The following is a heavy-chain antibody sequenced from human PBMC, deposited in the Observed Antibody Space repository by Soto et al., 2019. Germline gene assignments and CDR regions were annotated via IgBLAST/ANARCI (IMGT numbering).Heavy chain of an antibody. CDR1: GDSISSGGYY. CDR2: IYYSGST. CDR3: ARVFSDSSSFFDP. Sequence: SETLSLTCTVSGDSISSGGYYWSWIRQHPGKGLEWIGYIYYSGSTYYNPSLKSRVTISVDTSKNQFSLKLSSVTAADTAVYYCARVFSDSSSFFDPWGQGTLVTVS. V-gene: IGHV4-31*03. J-gene: IGHJ5*02. D-gene: IGHD6-13*01.